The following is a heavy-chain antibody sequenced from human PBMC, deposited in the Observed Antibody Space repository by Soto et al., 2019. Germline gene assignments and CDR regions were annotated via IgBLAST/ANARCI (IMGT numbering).Heavy chain of an antibody. V-gene: IGHV2-5*02. Sequence: SGPTLVNPTQALTLTCTFSGFSLSTSGVGVGWIRQPPGKALEWLALIYWDDDKRYSPSLKSRLTITKDTSKNQVVLTTTNMDPVDTATYYCAHTPLSITGTTYFDYWGQGTLVTVSS. J-gene: IGHJ4*02. CDR2: IYWDDDK. D-gene: IGHD1-7*01. CDR3: AHTPLSITGTTYFDY. CDR1: GFSLSTSGVG.